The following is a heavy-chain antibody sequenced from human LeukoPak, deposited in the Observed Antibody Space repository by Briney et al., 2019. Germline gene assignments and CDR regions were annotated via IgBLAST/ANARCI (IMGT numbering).Heavy chain of an antibody. J-gene: IGHJ4*02. Sequence: PGGSLRLSCVASGFTFSHSWMTWVRQAPGKGLEWVGHIKEDGSSQNYADSVKGRFTISRDNAKNTLYLQMNSLRAEDTAVYYCARSVYDSGGYYRVLDYWGQGTLVTVSS. V-gene: IGHV3-7*01. CDR1: GFTFSHSW. CDR3: ARSVYDSGGYYRVLDY. D-gene: IGHD3-22*01. CDR2: IKEDGSSQ.